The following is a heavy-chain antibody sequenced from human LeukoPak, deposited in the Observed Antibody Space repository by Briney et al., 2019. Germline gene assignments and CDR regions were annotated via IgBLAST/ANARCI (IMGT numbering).Heavy chain of an antibody. CDR1: GGSISSGGYS. V-gene: IGHV4-30-2*01. CDR3: ARGKVGVCSSTSCYPIPFDY. Sequence: SSETLSLSCAVSGGSISSGGYSWSWVRQPPGKGLEWIGYIYHSGSTYYNPSLKSRVTISVDRSKNQFSLKLSSVTAADTAVYYCARGKVGVCSSTSCYPIPFDYWGQGTLVTVSS. J-gene: IGHJ4*02. D-gene: IGHD2-2*01. CDR2: IYHSGST.